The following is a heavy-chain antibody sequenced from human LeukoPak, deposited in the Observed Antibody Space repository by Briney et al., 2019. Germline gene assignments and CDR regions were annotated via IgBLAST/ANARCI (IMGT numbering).Heavy chain of an antibody. CDR3: ASKRGWELPFAFDI. CDR2: INHNSSYI. J-gene: IGHJ3*02. V-gene: IGHV3-21*01. Sequence: GGALRLSCVASGFTLNSYCINWVRQPPAKGREGVLSINHNSSYILYADLLKGRFTISRDNAKNSLYLQMNSLGAEDTAVYYCASKRGWELPFAFDIWGQGTMVTVSS. CDR1: GFTLNSYC. D-gene: IGHD1-26*01.